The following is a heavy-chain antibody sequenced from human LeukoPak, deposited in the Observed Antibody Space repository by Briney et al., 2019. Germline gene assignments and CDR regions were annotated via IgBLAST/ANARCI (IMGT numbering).Heavy chain of an antibody. CDR3: ARVVVVPAASLYYYYYMDV. J-gene: IGHJ6*03. Sequence: AGGSLRLSCAASGFTFSSYSMNWVRQAPGKGLEWVSYISSSSSTIYYADSVKGRFTISRDNAKNSLYLQMNSLRAEDTAVYYCARVVVVPAASLYYYYYMDVWGTGTTVTVSS. D-gene: IGHD2-2*01. CDR1: GFTFSSYS. CDR2: ISSSSSTI. V-gene: IGHV3-48*04.